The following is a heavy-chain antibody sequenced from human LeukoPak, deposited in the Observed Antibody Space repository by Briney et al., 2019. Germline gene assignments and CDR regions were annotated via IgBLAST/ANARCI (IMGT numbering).Heavy chain of an antibody. V-gene: IGHV1-8*01. CDR1: GYTFTSYD. CDR3: ARTSSSWGYYYYSMDV. Sequence: ASVKVSCKASGYTFTSYDINWVRQATGQGLEWMGWMNPNSGNTGYAQKFQGRVTMTRNISISTAYMELSSLRSEDTAVYYCARTSSSWGYYYYSMDVWGQGTTVTVSS. CDR2: MNPNSGNT. D-gene: IGHD6-13*01. J-gene: IGHJ6*02.